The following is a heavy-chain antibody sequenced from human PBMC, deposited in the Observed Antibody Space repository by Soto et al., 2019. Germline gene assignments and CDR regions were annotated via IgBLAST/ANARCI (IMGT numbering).Heavy chain of an antibody. CDR1: GLNFDDYA. CDR3: TKEVLHHFSYYFDS. D-gene: IGHD3-3*02. Sequence: EVPLVESGGGLVQPGRSLRLSCVVSGLNFDDYAMHWVRQLPGPAPEWVAGLSWRGGTIAYADSLTGRFTISRDTAKNSLYLEMNSLRPEDTAVYYCTKEVLHHFSYYFDSWGQGTLVTVSS. J-gene: IGHJ4*02. CDR2: LSWRGGTI. V-gene: IGHV3-9*01.